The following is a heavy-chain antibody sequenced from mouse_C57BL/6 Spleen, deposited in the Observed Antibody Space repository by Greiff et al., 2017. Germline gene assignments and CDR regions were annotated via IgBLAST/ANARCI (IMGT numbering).Heavy chain of an antibody. V-gene: IGHV2-2*01. J-gene: IGHJ2*01. D-gene: IGHD2-4*01. CDR3: ARWDDYDGVDY. Sequence: QVQLQQSGPGLVQPSQSLSITCTVSGFSLTSYGVHWVRQSPGKGLEWLGVIWSGGSTDYNAAFISRLSISKDNSKSQVFFKMNSLQADYTAIYYCARWDDYDGVDYWGQGTTLTVSS. CDR1: GFSLTSYG. CDR2: IWSGGST.